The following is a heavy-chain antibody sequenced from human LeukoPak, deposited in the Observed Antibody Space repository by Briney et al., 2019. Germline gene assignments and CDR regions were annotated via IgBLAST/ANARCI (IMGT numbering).Heavy chain of an antibody. D-gene: IGHD6-13*01. J-gene: IGHJ4*02. CDR1: GFTFSSYA. CDR2: ISGSGGST. CDR3: ASQGIAAADPYYFDH. V-gene: IGHV3-23*01. Sequence: GGSLRLSCAASGFTFSSYAMSRVRQAPGKGLKWVSAISGSGGSTYYADSVKGRFTISRDNSKNTLYLQINSLRAEDTAVYYCASQGIAAADPYYFDHWGQGTLVTVSS.